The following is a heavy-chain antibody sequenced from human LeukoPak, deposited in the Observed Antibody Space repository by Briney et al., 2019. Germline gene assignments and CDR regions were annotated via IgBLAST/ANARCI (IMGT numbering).Heavy chain of an antibody. Sequence: SETLSLTCTVSGASISTYHWTWIRQPPGKGLEWIGYIYNSGSTNYNPSLKSRVTMSVDTSKNQFSLKLSSVTAADTAVYYCARGGYDFWSGYATGYFDYWGQGTLVTVSS. CDR3: ARGGYDFWSGYATGYFDY. CDR2: IYNSGST. J-gene: IGHJ4*02. D-gene: IGHD3-3*01. V-gene: IGHV4-59*01. CDR1: GASISTYH.